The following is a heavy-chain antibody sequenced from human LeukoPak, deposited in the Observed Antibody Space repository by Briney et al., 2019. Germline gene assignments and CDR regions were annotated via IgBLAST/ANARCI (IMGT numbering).Heavy chain of an antibody. V-gene: IGHV3-23*01. Sequence: PVGSLRLSCAASGFTFSSYGMSWVRQAPGKGLEWVSAISGSGGSTYYADSVKGRFTISRDNSKNTLYLQMNSLRTEDTAVYYCASREKSSWYAFDIWGQGTMVTVSS. CDR2: ISGSGGST. CDR1: GFTFSSYG. J-gene: IGHJ3*02. CDR3: ASREKSSWYAFDI. D-gene: IGHD6-13*01.